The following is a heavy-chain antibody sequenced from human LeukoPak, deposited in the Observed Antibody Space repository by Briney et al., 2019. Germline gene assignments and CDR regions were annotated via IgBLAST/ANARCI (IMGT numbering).Heavy chain of an antibody. D-gene: IGHD2-2*01. CDR3: AKFPIVVVPAAGY. J-gene: IGHJ4*02. CDR2: ISGRCGRT. CDR1: GYTLSSYA. Sequence: PGGSLRLLCAASGYTLSSYAVSGVRRAPGKALEGVSAISGRCGRTYYADSVKGRFTISSDNSKNTLYLQMNSLRAEDTAVYYCAKFPIVVVPAAGYWGQGTLVTVSS. V-gene: IGHV3-23*01.